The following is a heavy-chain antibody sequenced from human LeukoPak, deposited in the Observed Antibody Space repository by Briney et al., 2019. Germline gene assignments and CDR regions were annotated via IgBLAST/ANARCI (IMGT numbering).Heavy chain of an antibody. CDR2: ISNRDKDT. CDR3: ARDRLIYGDYGDAFDI. D-gene: IGHD4-17*01. Sequence: PGGSLRLSCAAPGFRSSSFKMTWVRQALGRGLGWVSYISNRDKDTNYADSVKGRFTISRDNAKNTLYLQMNSLRAEDTAVYYCARDRLIYGDYGDAFDIWGQGTMVTVSS. V-gene: IGHV3-48*03. J-gene: IGHJ3*02. CDR1: GFRSSSFK.